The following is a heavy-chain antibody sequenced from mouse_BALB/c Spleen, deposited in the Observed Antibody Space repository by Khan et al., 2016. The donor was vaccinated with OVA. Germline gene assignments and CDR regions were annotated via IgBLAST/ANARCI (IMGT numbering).Heavy chain of an antibody. V-gene: IGHV2-6-2*01. CDR2: IWSDGST. D-gene: IGHD1-1*01. Sequence: VQLVESGPDLVAPSQSLSITCTVSGFSLTSYGVHWVRQPPGKGLEWLVVIWSDGSTTYNSALKSRLSISKDNSKSQVFLKMNSLQTDDTAMYYCARHYYGSSYAMDYWGQGPSVTVSS. J-gene: IGHJ4*01. CDR1: GFSLTSYG. CDR3: ARHYYGSSYAMDY.